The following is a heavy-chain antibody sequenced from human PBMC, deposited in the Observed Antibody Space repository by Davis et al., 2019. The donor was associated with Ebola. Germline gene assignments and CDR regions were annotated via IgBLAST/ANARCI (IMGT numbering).Heavy chain of an antibody. CDR1: GDSVSSSSNGA. J-gene: IGHJ6*04. V-gene: IGHV6-1*01. Sequence: PSETLSLTCAISGDSVSSSSNGAWNWLRQSPSRGLEWLGRTYYSSKWYNGYAESVKSRINISPDTAKNQFSLHLNSVTPEDTAVYYCARGWLRSGLDVWGKGAAVTV. CDR2: TYYSSKWYN. CDR3: ARGWLRSGLDV. D-gene: IGHD5-12*01.